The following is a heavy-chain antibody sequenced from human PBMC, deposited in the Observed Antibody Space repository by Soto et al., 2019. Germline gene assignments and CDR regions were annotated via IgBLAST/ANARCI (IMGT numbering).Heavy chain of an antibody. CDR3: ARHRIGDYDILTGYYPI. D-gene: IGHD3-9*01. CDR1: GGSISSSSYY. Sequence: SETLSLTCTVSGGSISSSSYYWGWIRQPPGKGLEWIGSIYYSGSTYYNPSLKSRVTISVDTSKNQFSLKLSSVTAADTAVYYCARHRIGDYDILTGYYPIWGQGTLVTVSS. CDR2: IYYSGST. J-gene: IGHJ4*02. V-gene: IGHV4-39*01.